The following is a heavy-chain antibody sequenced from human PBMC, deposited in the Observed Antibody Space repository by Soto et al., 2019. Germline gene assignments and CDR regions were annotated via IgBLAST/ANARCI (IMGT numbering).Heavy chain of an antibody. V-gene: IGHV3-21*04. Sequence: GGSLRLSCAASGFTFSSYSMNWVRQAPGKGLEWVSSISSSSSYTYYADSVKGRFTISRDNSKNTLYLQMNSLRAEDTAVYYCARGLRYFDWFLYYFDYWGQGTLVTVSS. CDR1: GFTFSSYS. D-gene: IGHD3-9*01. CDR3: ARGLRYFDWFLYYFDY. CDR2: ISSSSSYT. J-gene: IGHJ4*02.